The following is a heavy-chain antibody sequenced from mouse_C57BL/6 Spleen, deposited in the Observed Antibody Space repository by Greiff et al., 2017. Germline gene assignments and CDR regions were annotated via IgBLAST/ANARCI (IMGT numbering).Heavy chain of an antibody. CDR1: GFTFSSYA. Sequence: DVHLVESGGGLVKPGGSLKLSCAASGFTFSSYAMSWVRQTPEKRLEWVATISDGGSYTYYPDNVKGRFTISRDNAKNNLYLQMSHLKSEDTAMYYCARDRGLSSFDYWGQGTTLTVSS. J-gene: IGHJ2*01. V-gene: IGHV5-4*01. CDR2: ISDGGSYT. D-gene: IGHD2-2*01. CDR3: ARDRGLSSFDY.